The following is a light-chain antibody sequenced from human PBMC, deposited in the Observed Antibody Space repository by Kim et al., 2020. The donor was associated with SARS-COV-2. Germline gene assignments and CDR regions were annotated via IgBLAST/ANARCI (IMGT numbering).Light chain of an antibody. CDR1: SLRRFY. CDR3: NSRDSTDNHWV. Sequence: SSELTQDPAVSVALGHTVRITCQGDSLRRFYASWYQQKPGQAPVLVIYGKTNRPSGIPDRFSGSSSGNTASLTITGAQAEDEADYYCNSRDSTDNHWVFG. CDR2: GKT. V-gene: IGLV3-19*01. J-gene: IGLJ3*02.